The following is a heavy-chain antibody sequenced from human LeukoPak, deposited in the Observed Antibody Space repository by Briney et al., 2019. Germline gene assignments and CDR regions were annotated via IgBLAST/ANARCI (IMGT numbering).Heavy chain of an antibody. J-gene: IGHJ4*02. D-gene: IGHD5-12*01. Sequence: GGSLRLSCAASGFTFSSYWMSWVRQAPGKGLEWVANIKQDGSEKYYVDSVKGRFTISRDNAKNSLYLQMNSLRAEDTAVYYCASPGNSGYDLFSFDYWGQGTLVTVSS. CDR3: ASPGNSGYDLFSFDY. CDR2: IKQDGSEK. V-gene: IGHV3-7*01. CDR1: GFTFSSYW.